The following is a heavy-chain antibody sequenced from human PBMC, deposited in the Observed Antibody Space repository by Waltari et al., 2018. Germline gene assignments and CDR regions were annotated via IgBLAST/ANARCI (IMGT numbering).Heavy chain of an antibody. D-gene: IGHD2-2*01. CDR3: TRVVLGVIGMDV. V-gene: IGHV3-73*02. CDR1: AFTLSGST. CDR2: INRKTNNYAT. Sequence: EVQLEESGGGLVQPGGSLKLSCVASAFTLSGSTMPWVRPPSGKGLEWVGQINRKTNNYATMYSASVNGRFTISRDDSKNTAFLQMDSLKTEDTAVYFCTRVVLGVIGMDVWGQGTTVTVSS. J-gene: IGHJ6*02.